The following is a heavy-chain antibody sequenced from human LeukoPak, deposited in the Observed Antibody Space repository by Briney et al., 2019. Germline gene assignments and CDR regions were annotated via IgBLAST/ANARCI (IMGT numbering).Heavy chain of an antibody. CDR3: ARPLWFGELSLDY. Sequence: EASVKVSCKASGYTFTGYYMHWVRQAPGQGLEWMGWINPNSGGTNYAQKFQGRVTMTRDTSISTAYMELSRLRSDDTAVYYCARPLWFGELSLDYWGQGTLATVSS. D-gene: IGHD3-10*01. CDR2: INPNSGGT. CDR1: GYTFTGYY. V-gene: IGHV1-2*02. J-gene: IGHJ4*02.